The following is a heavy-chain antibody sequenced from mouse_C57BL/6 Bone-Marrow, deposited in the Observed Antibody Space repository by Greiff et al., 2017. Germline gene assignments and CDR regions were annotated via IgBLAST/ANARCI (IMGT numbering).Heavy chain of an antibody. CDR2: ISSGGDYV. CDR1: GFTFSSYA. D-gene: IGHD2-14*01. J-gene: IGHJ4*01. Sequence: EVHLVESGEGLVKPGGSLKLSCAASGFTFSSYAMSWVRQTPERGLEWVAYISSGGDYVYYSDTVKGRFTISRDNARNTLDLLMSSLKSEDTAMYYCTRDRRRAMDYWGQGTSVTVSS. V-gene: IGHV5-9-1*02. CDR3: TRDRRRAMDY.